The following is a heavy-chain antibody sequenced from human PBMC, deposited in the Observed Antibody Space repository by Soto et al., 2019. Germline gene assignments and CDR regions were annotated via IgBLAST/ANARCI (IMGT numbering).Heavy chain of an antibody. Sequence: QVQLVQSGGEVKKPGASVKVSCKACGYTFTNYGISWVRQAPGQGLEWMGWINVYNGNTKYAQKVQGRVTMTTDTSTSTAYMELRSLRSDDTAVYYCARGVGSRSYYNQYNWFDPWGQGTLVTVSS. D-gene: IGHD3-10*01. CDR1: GYTFTNYG. J-gene: IGHJ5*02. CDR2: INVYNGNT. V-gene: IGHV1-18*01. CDR3: ARGVGSRSYYNQYNWFDP.